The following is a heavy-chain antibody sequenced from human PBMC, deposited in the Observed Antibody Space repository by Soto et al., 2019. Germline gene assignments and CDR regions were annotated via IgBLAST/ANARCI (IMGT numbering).Heavy chain of an antibody. CDR3: ARTRHGITMIVVVNWFDP. Sequence: ASVKVSCKASGYTFTSYGISWVRQAPGQGLEWMGWISAYNGNTNYAQKLQGRVTMTTDTSTSTAYMELRSLRSDDTAVYYCARTRHGITMIVVVNWFDPWGQGTLVTSPQ. J-gene: IGHJ5*02. V-gene: IGHV1-18*01. CDR2: ISAYNGNT. D-gene: IGHD3-22*01. CDR1: GYTFTSYG.